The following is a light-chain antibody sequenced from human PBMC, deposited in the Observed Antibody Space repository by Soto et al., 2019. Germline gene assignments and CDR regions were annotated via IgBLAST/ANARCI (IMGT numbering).Light chain of an antibody. CDR1: HTISSSY. CDR3: QQYGKSAPRT. J-gene: IGKJ1*01. V-gene: IGKV3-20*01. Sequence: EIVLTQSPGTLSLSPGERATLSCRASHTISSSYLAWYQQKPGQAPRLIMYGISRRATGIPERFSGSGSGTNITLTITRKEPNDVAGYYCQQYGKSAPRTVGQGTKVEIK. CDR2: GIS.